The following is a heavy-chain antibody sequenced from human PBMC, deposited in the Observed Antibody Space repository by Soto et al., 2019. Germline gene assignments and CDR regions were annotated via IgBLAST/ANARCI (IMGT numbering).Heavy chain of an antibody. CDR1: GYSFDTFG. CDR3: ARCYCSVGSCFTCWHFDL. D-gene: IGHD2-15*01. CDR2: ISIENGDT. Sequence: QVQVVQSGAEVKKPGASVKVACKASGYSFDTFGMRWVRQAPGQGLEWMGWISIENGDTNSAQKFQDRITMTTDTSTSTAYMELRSLTSDDTAVYYCARCYCSVGSCFTCWHFDLWGRGTLVTVSS. V-gene: IGHV1-18*01. J-gene: IGHJ2*01.